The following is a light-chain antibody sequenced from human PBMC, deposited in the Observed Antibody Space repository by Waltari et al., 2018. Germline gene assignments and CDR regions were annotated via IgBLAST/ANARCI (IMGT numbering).Light chain of an antibody. CDR3: NSYTTSNTYV. V-gene: IGLV2-14*03. CDR1: NRDIGAFSY. CDR2: DVN. J-gene: IGLJ1*01. Sequence: QSALTQPASMSGSPGQSITISCTGTNRDIGAFSYVSWYQQHPGKAPRLIIYDVNNRPSGISNRFSGSQSGNTASLTISGLQAEDEADYYCNSYTTSNTYVFGGGTKVTVL.